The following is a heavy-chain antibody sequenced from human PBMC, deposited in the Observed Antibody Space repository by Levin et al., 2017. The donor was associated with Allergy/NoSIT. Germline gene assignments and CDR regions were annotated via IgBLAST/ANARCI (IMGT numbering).Heavy chain of an antibody. CDR3: ARGRGILTGFSFAY. J-gene: IGHJ4*02. CDR1: GGSISSSNW. Sequence: SETLSLTCAVSGGSISSSNWWNWVRQPPGKGLEWIGEIYYSGDTNYNPSLKSRITISVDRSKNQFSLKLSSVTAADTAVYYCARGRGILTGFSFAYWGQGTLVTVSS. D-gene: IGHD3-9*01. V-gene: IGHV4-4*02. CDR2: IYYSGDT.